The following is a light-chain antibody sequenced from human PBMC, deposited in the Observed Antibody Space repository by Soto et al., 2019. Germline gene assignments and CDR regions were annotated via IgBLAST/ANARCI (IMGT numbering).Light chain of an antibody. V-gene: IGLV1-51*01. CDR2: DNN. CDR3: GTWDSGLSAEV. J-gene: IGLJ2*01. Sequence: QSVLTQPPSVSAAPGQKVTISCSGSSSNIGNNYVSWYQHLPGTAPKLLIYDNNKRPSGIPDRFSGSKSATSATLGITGLQTGDEADYYCGTWDSGLSAEVFGGGTKLTVL. CDR1: SSNIGNNY.